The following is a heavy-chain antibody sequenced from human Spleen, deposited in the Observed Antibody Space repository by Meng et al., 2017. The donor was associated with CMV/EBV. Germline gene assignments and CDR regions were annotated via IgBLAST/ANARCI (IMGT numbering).Heavy chain of an antibody. J-gene: IGHJ4*02. CDR1: GGTFGNYA. CDR3: ARPKVGATILDY. V-gene: IGHV1-69*10. Sequence: QVQLVQSGAEVKKSGSSVKVSCKASGGTFGNYAMNWVRQAPGQGLEWMGGIIPILGISNYAQKFQGRVTATADKSTRTAYMELSSLRSEDTAVYYCARPKVGATILDYWGQGTLVTVSS. D-gene: IGHD1-26*01. CDR2: IIPILGIS.